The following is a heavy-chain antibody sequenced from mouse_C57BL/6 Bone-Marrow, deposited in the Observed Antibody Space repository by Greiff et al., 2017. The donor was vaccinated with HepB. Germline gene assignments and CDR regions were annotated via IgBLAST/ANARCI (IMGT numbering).Heavy chain of an antibody. CDR3: TRTFFDYGSSGGYFDY. J-gene: IGHJ2*01. CDR1: GYTFTSYW. Sequence: VQLQQSGTVLARPGASVKMSCKTSGYTFTSYWMHWVKQRPGQGLEWIGAIYPGNSDTSYNQKFKGKAKLTAVTSASTAYMELSSLTNEDSAVYYCTRTFFDYGSSGGYFDYCGQGTTLTVSS. V-gene: IGHV1-5*01. CDR2: IYPGNSDT. D-gene: IGHD1-1*01.